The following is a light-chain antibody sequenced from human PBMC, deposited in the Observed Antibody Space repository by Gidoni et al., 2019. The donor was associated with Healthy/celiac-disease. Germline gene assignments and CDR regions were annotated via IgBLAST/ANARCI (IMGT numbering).Light chain of an antibody. J-gene: IGKJ1*01. Sequence: DIQMTQSPSTLSASVGDRVTITYRASQSISAWLAWYQQKPGKAPKLLIYKASSLQSGAPSRFSGSGSGTEFTLTISSLQPDDFATYYCQQYNSYSAFGQXTKVEIK. CDR1: QSISAW. CDR3: QQYNSYSA. CDR2: KAS. V-gene: IGKV1-5*03.